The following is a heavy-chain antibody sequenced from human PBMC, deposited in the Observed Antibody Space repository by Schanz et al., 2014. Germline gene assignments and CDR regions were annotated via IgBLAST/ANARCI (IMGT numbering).Heavy chain of an antibody. CDR2: IGGSGDST. J-gene: IGHJ4*02. Sequence: VQLVESGGGVVQPGGSLRLSCAASGFTFNSYAFHWVRQVPGKGLEWVAGIGGSGDSTHYADSVKGRFIISRDNSKNTSYLQVNSLRAEDSAVYYWANHVRSLAGNDYWGQGTLVTVSS. D-gene: IGHD6-19*01. CDR1: GFTFNSYA. V-gene: IGHV3-23*04. CDR3: ANHVRSLAGNDY.